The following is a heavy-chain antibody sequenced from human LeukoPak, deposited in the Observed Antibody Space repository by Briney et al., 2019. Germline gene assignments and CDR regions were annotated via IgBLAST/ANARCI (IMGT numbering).Heavy chain of an antibody. J-gene: IGHJ4*02. CDR2: IYYSGST. CDR1: GGSFSGYY. D-gene: IGHD3-16*02. Sequence: SETLSLTCAVYGGSFSGYYGGWIRQPPGKGLEWIGSIYYSGSTYYNPSLKSRVTISVDTSKNQFSLKLSSVTAADTAVYYCARDLLMTFGGVIAHDGFDYWGQGTLVTVSS. V-gene: IGHV4-34*01. CDR3: ARDLLMTFGGVIAHDGFDY.